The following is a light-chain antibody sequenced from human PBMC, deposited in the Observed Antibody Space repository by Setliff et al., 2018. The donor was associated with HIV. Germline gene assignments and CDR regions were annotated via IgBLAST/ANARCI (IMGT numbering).Light chain of an antibody. J-gene: IGLJ1*01. CDR1: SSDVGGYNY. Sequence: ALTQPASVSGSPGQSITISCTGTSSDVGGYNYVSWYQQHPGKAPKLMISDVSNRPSGVSNRFSGSRSANTASLTISGLQAEDEADYYCSSYTSSIPLYVFGTGTKVTVL. CDR3: SSYTSSIPLYV. CDR2: DVS. V-gene: IGLV2-14*03.